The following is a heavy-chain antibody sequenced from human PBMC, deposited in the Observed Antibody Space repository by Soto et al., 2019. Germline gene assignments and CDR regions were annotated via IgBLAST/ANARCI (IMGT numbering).Heavy chain of an antibody. Sequence: QVQLVQSGAEVKKPGSSVKVSCKASGGTFITIGISWVQQAPGQGLEWMGWISPHKGNTNYAQKFQGRVTRTTDTSTSTAYMELRSLRSDDTAVYYCVRDLDASGRYYTDYWGQGTLVTVSS. J-gene: IGHJ4*02. CDR1: GGTFITIG. D-gene: IGHD3-10*01. V-gene: IGHV1-18*01. CDR2: ISPHKGNT. CDR3: VRDLDASGRYYTDY.